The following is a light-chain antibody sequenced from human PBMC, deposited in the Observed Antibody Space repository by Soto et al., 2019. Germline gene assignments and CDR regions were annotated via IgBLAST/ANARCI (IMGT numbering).Light chain of an antibody. V-gene: IGLV2-11*01. Sequence: QSVLTQPRSVSGSPGQSVTISCTGTSSDVGGYNYVSWYQHHPGKGPKLIIYDVNKRPSGVPDRFSGSKSGNTASLTISGLQAEDEADYHCCSEAGSYTLVFGGGTKVTVL. CDR3: CSEAGSYTLV. CDR2: DVN. J-gene: IGLJ2*01. CDR1: SSDVGGYNY.